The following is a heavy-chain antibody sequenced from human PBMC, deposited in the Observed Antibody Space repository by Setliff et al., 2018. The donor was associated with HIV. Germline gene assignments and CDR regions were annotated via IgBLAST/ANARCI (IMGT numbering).Heavy chain of an antibody. Sequence: SETLSLTCTVSGGSISSGSYYWSWIRQPAGKGLEWIGHIYTSGSTNYNPSLKSRVTISVDTSKNQFSLKLSSVTAADTAVYYCARDRPSGSLYSIYYYYMDVWGKGTTVTVS. D-gene: IGHD1-26*01. CDR1: GGSISSGSYY. CDR2: IYTSGST. J-gene: IGHJ6*03. CDR3: ARDRPSGSLYSIYYYYMDV. V-gene: IGHV4-61*09.